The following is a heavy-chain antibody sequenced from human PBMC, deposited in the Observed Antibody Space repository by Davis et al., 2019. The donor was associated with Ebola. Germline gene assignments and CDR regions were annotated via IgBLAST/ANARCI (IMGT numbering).Heavy chain of an antibody. Sequence: ASVKVSCKASGYTFTGYYMHWVRQAPGQGLEWMGWINPNSGGTNYAQKFQGRVTMTRDTSISTAYMELSRLRSDDTAVYYCARSRALYSSSSILGWFDPWGQGTLVTVSS. J-gene: IGHJ5*02. CDR3: ARSRALYSSSSILGWFDP. CDR2: INPNSGGT. D-gene: IGHD6-6*01. V-gene: IGHV1-2*02. CDR1: GYTFTGYY.